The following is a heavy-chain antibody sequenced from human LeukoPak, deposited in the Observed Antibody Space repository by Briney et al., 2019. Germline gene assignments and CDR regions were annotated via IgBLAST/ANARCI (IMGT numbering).Heavy chain of an antibody. CDR2: INPSGGST. D-gene: IGHD4-17*01. CDR1: QDTFTRDY. Sequence: ASVKVSCKASQDTFTRDYTHWVRQAPGQGLEWMGMINPSGGSTSFAQKFQDRITMTRDTSTTTIYMELSSLRSDDTAVYYCARARDYGDPSFDYWGQGTLVTVFS. J-gene: IGHJ4*02. CDR3: ARARDYGDPSFDY. V-gene: IGHV1-46*01.